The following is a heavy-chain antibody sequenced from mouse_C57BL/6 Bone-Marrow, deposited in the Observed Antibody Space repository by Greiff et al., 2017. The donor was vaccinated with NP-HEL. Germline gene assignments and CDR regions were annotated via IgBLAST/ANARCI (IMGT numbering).Heavy chain of an antibody. CDR3: ARHPFLPCPYYYAMDY. V-gene: IGHV5-2*01. CDR1: EYEFPSHD. Sequence: VESGGGLVQPGESLKLSCESNEYEFPSHDMSWVRKTPEKRLELVAAINSDGGSTYYPDTMERRFIISRDNTKKTLYLQMSSLRSEDTALYYCARHPFLPCPYYYAMDYWGQGTSVTVSS. CDR2: INSDGGST. D-gene: IGHD2-10*01. J-gene: IGHJ4*01.